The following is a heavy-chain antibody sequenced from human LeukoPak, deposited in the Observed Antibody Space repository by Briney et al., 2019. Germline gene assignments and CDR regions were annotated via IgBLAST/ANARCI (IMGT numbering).Heavy chain of an antibody. V-gene: IGHV1-18*01. J-gene: IGHJ3*02. Sequence: GASVKVSCKASGYTFTSYGISWVRQAPGQGLEWMGWISAYNGNTNYAQKFQGRVTMTTDTSTSTAYMELRSLRSDDTAMYYCARFGLGKRIEVAGIPFDIWGQGTMVTVSS. CDR3: ARFGLGKRIEVAGIPFDI. CDR1: GYTFTSYG. D-gene: IGHD6-19*01. CDR2: ISAYNGNT.